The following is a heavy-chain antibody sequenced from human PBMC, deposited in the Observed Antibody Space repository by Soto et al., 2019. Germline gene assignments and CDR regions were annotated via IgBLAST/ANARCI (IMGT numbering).Heavy chain of an antibody. J-gene: IGHJ3*01. CDR1: GFIFSDYY. Sequence: QVQLVESGGGLVKPGGSLRLSCAASGFIFSDYYMSWIRQAPGKGLEWGSYISSSGVTIHYADSVKGRFTISRDNARNSRYLQMNSLRAEDTAVYYCARTRPYFPTAWGQGTMVTVSS. V-gene: IGHV3-11*01. CDR2: ISSSGVTI. CDR3: ARTRPYFPTA. D-gene: IGHD1-26*01.